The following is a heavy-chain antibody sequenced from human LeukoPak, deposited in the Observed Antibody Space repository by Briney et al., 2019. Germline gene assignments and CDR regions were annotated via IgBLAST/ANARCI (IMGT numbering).Heavy chain of an antibody. CDR1: GGSISSYY. V-gene: IGHV4-59*08. CDR3: ARTVRSGDGNNRIFDY. D-gene: IGHD5-24*01. J-gene: IGHJ4*02. CDR2: IYYSGTT. Sequence: SETLSLTCTVSGGSISSYYWSWIRQPPGKGLEWIGFIYYSGTTNYNPSLKSRVTISVDTSKNQFSLPLSSVPAADTAVYYCARTVRSGDGNNRIFDYWGQGTLVTVSS.